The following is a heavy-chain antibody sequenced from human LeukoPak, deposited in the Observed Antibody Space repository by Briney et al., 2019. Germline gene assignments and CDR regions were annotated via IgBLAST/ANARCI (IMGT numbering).Heavy chain of an antibody. J-gene: IGHJ5*02. Sequence: SETLSLTCTVSGGSISSGGYYWSWIRQHPGKGLEWIGYIYYSGSTFYNPSLKSRVTISVDTSKNQFSLRLSSVTAADTAVYYCARAPLFGGHADWFDPWGQGTLVTVSS. D-gene: IGHD3-10*01. CDR1: GGSISSGGYY. CDR2: IYYSGST. CDR3: ARAPLFGGHADWFDP. V-gene: IGHV4-31*03.